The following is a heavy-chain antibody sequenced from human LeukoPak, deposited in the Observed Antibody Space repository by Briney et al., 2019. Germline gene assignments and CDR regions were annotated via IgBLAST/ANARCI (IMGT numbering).Heavy chain of an antibody. CDR3: AKDGKNYFDY. V-gene: IGHV3-43*01. CDR1: GFTFSSYS. J-gene: IGHJ4*02. Sequence: GGSLRLSCAASGFTFSSYSMHWVRQAPGKGLEWVSLISWDGGSTYYADSVKGRFTISRDNSKNSLSLQMNSLRAEDTALYYCAKDGKNYFDYWGQGTLVTVSS. CDR2: ISWDGGST.